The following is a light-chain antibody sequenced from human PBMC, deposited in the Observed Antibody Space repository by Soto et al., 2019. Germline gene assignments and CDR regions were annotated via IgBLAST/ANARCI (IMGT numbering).Light chain of an antibody. CDR2: AAS. CDR1: QGISNY. J-gene: IGKJ3*01. Sequence: DIQMTQSPSSLSAFVGDSVTFTCRASQGISNYLAWYHQKPGKVPKLLVYAASTLQSGVPSRFSGSGSGTEVTLPIRSLQPEDVGTYSCQHYHSHPFTFGPGTKLEIK. CDR3: QHYHSHPFT. V-gene: IGKV1-27*01.